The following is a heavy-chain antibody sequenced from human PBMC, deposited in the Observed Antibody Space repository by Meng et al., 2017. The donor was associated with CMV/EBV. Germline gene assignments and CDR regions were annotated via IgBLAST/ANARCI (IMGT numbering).Heavy chain of an antibody. CDR2: IIPIFGTA. D-gene: IGHD1-26*01. CDR3: ARAEWELLSITSSWFDP. J-gene: IGHJ5*02. V-gene: IGHV1-69*05. Sequence: SVKVSCKASGGTFSSYAISWVRQAPGQGLGWMGGIIPIFGTANYAQKFQGRVTITTDESTSTAYMELSSLRSEDTAVYYCARAEWELLSITSSWFDPWGQGTLVTVSS. CDR1: GGTFSSYA.